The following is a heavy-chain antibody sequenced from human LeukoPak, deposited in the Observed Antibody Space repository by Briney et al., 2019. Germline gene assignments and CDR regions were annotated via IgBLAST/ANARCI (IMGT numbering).Heavy chain of an antibody. CDR3: AKDWAVKYYYGSGSYYYYYYMDV. CDR1: GFDFSGFS. V-gene: IGHV3-21*01. J-gene: IGHJ6*03. CDR2: ISSSSSYI. D-gene: IGHD3-10*01. Sequence: PGGSLRLSCVVSGFDFSGFSMSWVRQAPGKGLEWVSSISSSSSYIYYADSVKGRFTISRDNAKNSLYLQMNSLRAEDTAVYYCAKDWAVKYYYGSGSYYYYYYMDVWGKGTTVTISS.